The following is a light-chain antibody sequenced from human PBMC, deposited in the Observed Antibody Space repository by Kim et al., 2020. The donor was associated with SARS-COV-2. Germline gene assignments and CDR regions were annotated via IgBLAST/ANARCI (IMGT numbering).Light chain of an antibody. CDR2: DVS. J-gene: IGLJ1*01. V-gene: IGLV2-14*03. CDR3: SSYTSSNTLEV. CDR1: SSDVGGYNY. Sequence: QSALTHPASVSGSPGQSITISCTGTSSDVGGYNYVSWYQQHPGKAPKLMIYDVSNRPSGVSNRFSGSKSGNTASLTISGLQAEDEADYYCSSYTSSNTLEVFGTGTKVTVL.